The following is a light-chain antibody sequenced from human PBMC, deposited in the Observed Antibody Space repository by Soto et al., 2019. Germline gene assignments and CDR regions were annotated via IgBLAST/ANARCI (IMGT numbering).Light chain of an antibody. Sequence: IVLTQSPGTLSLSPGERATLSCRASQSVSSSDLAWYQQKPGQAPRLLIYSASSRATGIPDRFSGSGSGTDFTLTISRLEPEDFAVYYCQQYDTFGQGTKLELK. CDR3: QQYDT. V-gene: IGKV3-20*01. J-gene: IGKJ2*01. CDR2: SAS. CDR1: QSVSSSD.